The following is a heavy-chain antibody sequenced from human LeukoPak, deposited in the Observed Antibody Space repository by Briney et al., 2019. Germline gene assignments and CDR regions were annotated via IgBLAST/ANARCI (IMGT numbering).Heavy chain of an antibody. CDR2: ISYDGSNK. CDR1: GFTFSSYG. D-gene: IGHD6-13*01. V-gene: IGHV3-30*03. CDR3: ARGPHIAAAGHWAFDI. Sequence: GGSLRLSCAASGFTFSSYGMHWVRQAPGKGLEWVAVISYDGSNKYYADSVKGRFTISRDNSKNTLYLQMNSLRAEDTAVYYCARGPHIAAAGHWAFDIWGQGTMVTVSS. J-gene: IGHJ3*02.